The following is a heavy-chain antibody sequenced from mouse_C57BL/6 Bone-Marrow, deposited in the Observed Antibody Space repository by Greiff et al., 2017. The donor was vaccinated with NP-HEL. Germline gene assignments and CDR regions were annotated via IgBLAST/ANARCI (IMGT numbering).Heavy chain of an antibody. V-gene: IGHV1-15*01. J-gene: IGHJ4*01. D-gene: IGHD1-1*01. CDR2: IDPETGGT. Sequence: VQLQQSGAELVRPGASVTLSCKASGYTFTDYEMHWVKQTPVHGLEWIGAIDPETGGTAYKQKFKGKAILTADKSSSTAYMELRSLTSEDSAVYYCTREGYYGSSLTYAMDYWGQGTSVTVSS. CDR1: GYTFTDYE. CDR3: TREGYYGSSLTYAMDY.